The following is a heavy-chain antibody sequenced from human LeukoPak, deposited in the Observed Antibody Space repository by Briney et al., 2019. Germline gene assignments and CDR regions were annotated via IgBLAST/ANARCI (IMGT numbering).Heavy chain of an antibody. CDR2: LSSSGNA. J-gene: IGHJ4*02. V-gene: IGHV3-48*03. CDR3: ASRRGSYSPDY. Sequence: PGGSLRLSCAASGFSFSDHEMNWVRQAPGKGLEWVSYLSSSGNAYYADSVKGRFTISRDNSKNSLYLQMTSLRAEDTAVYYCASRRGSYSPDYWGQGTLVTVSS. CDR1: GFSFSDHE. D-gene: IGHD1-26*01.